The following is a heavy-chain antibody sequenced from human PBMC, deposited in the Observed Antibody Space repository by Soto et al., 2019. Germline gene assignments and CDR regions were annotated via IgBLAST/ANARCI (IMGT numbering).Heavy chain of an antibody. V-gene: IGHV4-59*01. CDR2: IYYSEST. CDR3: ARERQWPDTWYFDY. D-gene: IGHD6-19*01. J-gene: IGHJ4*02. Sequence: KASETLSLTCTVSGGSISSYYWSWIRQPPGKGLEWIGYIYYSESTNYNPSLKSRVTISVDTSKNQFSLKLSSVTAADTAVYYCARERQWPDTWYFDYWGQGTLVTVSS. CDR1: GGSISSYY.